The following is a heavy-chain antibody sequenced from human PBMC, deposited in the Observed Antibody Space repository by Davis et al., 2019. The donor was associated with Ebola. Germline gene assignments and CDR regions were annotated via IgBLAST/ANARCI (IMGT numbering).Heavy chain of an antibody. V-gene: IGHV3-23*01. J-gene: IGHJ4*02. CDR2: ISGSSGST. D-gene: IGHD3-10*01. Sequence: GESLKISCAASGFTVSSNYMSWVRQAPGKGLEWVSAISGSSGSTYYADSVKGRFTISRDNSKNTLYLQMNSLRAEDTAVYYCAKDSYPMVRGVGDYWGQGTLVTVSS. CDR1: GFTVSSNY. CDR3: AKDSYPMVRGVGDY.